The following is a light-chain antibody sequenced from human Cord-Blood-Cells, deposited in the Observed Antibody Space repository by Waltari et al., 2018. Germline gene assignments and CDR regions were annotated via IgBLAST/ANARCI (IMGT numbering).Light chain of an antibody. CDR3: QQCNSYPLT. V-gene: IGKV1-13*02. CDR1: QGISSA. J-gene: IGKJ4*01. Sequence: AIQLTQSPSSLSASVGDRVTITCRASQGISSALAWYQLKPGKAPKLLIYDASSLESGVPSRFSGSGSGTDFTLTISSLQPEDFATYYCQQCNSYPLTFGGGTKVEIK. CDR2: DAS.